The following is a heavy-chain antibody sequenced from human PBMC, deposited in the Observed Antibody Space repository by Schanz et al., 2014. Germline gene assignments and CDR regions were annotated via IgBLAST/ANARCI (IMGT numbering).Heavy chain of an antibody. CDR2: ISGSGGST. Sequence: EVQLVESGGGLVQPGGSLRLSCAASGFTFSSYAMSWVRQAPGKGLEWVSGISGSGGSTYYADSVKGRFTISRDNSKNTLYLQMNSLRAEDTALYYCARVLGGDEGLDQWGQGTLVTVSS. J-gene: IGHJ4*02. CDR1: GFTFSSYA. D-gene: IGHD4-17*01. CDR3: ARVLGGDEGLDQ. V-gene: IGHV3-23*04.